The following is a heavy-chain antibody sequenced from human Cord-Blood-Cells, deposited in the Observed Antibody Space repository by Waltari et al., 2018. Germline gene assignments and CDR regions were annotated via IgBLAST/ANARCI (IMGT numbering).Heavy chain of an antibody. CDR1: GGSISSHY. CDR2: IYYSGST. V-gene: IGHV4-59*11. D-gene: IGHD2-2*01. J-gene: IGHJ6*02. Sequence: QVQLQESGPGLVKPSETLSLTCTVSGGSISSHYWSWIRQPPGKGLEWIGYIYYSGSTNYNPSLKSRGTISVDTSKNQFSLKLSSVTAADTAVYYCARGGAPIVVVPAAPSYYYYGMDVWGQGTTVTVSS. CDR3: ARGGAPIVVVPAAPSYYYYGMDV.